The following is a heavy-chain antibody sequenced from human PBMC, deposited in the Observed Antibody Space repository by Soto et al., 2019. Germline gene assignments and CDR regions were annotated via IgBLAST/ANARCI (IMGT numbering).Heavy chain of an antibody. V-gene: IGHV3-48*01. CDR3: ARDWGYCSSTSCYDAFDI. CDR1: GFTFSSYS. J-gene: IGHJ3*02. D-gene: IGHD2-2*01. CDR2: ISSSSSTI. Sequence: GGSLRLSCAASGFTFSSYSMNWVRQAPGKGLEWVSYISSSSSTIYYADSVKGRFTISRDNAKNSLYLQMNSLRAEDTAVYYCARDWGYCSSTSCYDAFDIWGQGTMVTVSS.